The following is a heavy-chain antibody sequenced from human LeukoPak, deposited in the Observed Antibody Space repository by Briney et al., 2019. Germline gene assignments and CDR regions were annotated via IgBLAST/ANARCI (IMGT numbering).Heavy chain of an antibody. Sequence: RGSLRLSCAASGFTFSSYSMNWVRQAPGKGLEWVSSISSSSSYIYYADSVKGRFTISRDNAKNSLYLQMNSLRAEDTAVYYCARDLDSSGYLPLDCWGQGTLVTVSS. V-gene: IGHV3-21*01. CDR1: GFTFSSYS. CDR2: ISSSSSYI. J-gene: IGHJ4*02. D-gene: IGHD6-19*01. CDR3: ARDLDSSGYLPLDC.